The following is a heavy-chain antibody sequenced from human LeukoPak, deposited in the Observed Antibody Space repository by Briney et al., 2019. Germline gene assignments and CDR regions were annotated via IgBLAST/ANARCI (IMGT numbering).Heavy chain of an antibody. CDR1: GYTFTGYY. Sequence: ASVTVSCTASGYTFTGYYMHWVRQAPGQGLEWMGRINPNSGGTNYAQKFQGRVTMTRDTSISTAYMELSRLRSDDTAVYYCARDPTRVPAAYNWFDPWGQGTLVTVSS. CDR3: ARDPTRVPAAYNWFDP. J-gene: IGHJ5*02. D-gene: IGHD2-2*01. CDR2: INPNSGGT. V-gene: IGHV1-2*06.